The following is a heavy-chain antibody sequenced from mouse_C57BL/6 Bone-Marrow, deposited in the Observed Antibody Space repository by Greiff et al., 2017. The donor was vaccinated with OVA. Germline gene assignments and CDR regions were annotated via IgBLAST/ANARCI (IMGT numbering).Heavy chain of an antibody. Sequence: VQLQQPGAELAKPGASVKLSCKASGYTFTSYWMHWVNQRPGQGLEWIGYINPSSGYTKYNQKFKDKATLTADKSSSTAYLQLSSLTYDDSAVYFCARSGYGNSFDYWGQGTTLTVSS. V-gene: IGHV1-7*01. CDR3: ARSGYGNSFDY. D-gene: IGHD2-10*02. CDR2: INPSSGYT. CDR1: GYTFTSYW. J-gene: IGHJ2*01.